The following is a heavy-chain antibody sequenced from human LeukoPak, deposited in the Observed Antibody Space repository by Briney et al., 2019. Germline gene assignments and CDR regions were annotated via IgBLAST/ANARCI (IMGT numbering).Heavy chain of an antibody. J-gene: IGHJ6*03. CDR3: ARGAGERDYYYYMDV. D-gene: IGHD1-1*01. CDR2: IIPIFGTA. Sequence: GASVKVSCKASGGTLSSYAISWVRQAPGQGLEWVGGIIPIFGTANYAQKFQGRVTITADESTSTAYMELSSLRSEDTAVYYCARGAGERDYYYYMDVWGKGTTVTVSS. V-gene: IGHV1-69*13. CDR1: GGTLSSYA.